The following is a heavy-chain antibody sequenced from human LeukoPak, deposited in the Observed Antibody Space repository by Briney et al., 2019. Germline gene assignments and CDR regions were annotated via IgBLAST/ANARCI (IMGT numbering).Heavy chain of an antibody. J-gene: IGHJ4*01. CDR1: GGTFSSYA. D-gene: IGHD5-18*01. V-gene: IGHV1-69*05. CDR3: ARALGYSYGYSWYFDY. Sequence: SLKVSCKASGGTFSSYAISWVRQAPGQGLELMGGIIPIFGTANYAQKFQGRVTITTDESTSTAYMELSSLRSEDTAVYYCARALGYSYGYSWYFDYWGQGTLVTVSS. CDR2: IIPIFGTA.